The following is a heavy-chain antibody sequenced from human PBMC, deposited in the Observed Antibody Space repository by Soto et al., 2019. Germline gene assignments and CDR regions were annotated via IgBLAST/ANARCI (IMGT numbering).Heavy chain of an antibody. CDR3: AKDLDYPYYFDY. CDR1: GCSISSYY. V-gene: IGHV4-59*01. D-gene: IGHD5-12*01. J-gene: IGHJ4*02. Sequence: SETLSLTCTVSGCSISSYYWSWIRQPPGKGLEWIGYIYYSGSTNYNPSLKSRVTISVDNSKNTLYLQMNSLRAEDTAVYYCAKDLDYPYYFDYWGQGTLVTVSS. CDR2: IYYSGST.